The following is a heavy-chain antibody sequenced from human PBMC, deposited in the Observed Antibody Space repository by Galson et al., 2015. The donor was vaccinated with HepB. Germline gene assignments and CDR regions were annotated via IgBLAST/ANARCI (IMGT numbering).Heavy chain of an antibody. CDR3: AASRGRDSSGYFDY. CDR1: GFTFRIYG. CDR2: ISDDGNYK. D-gene: IGHD3-22*01. Sequence: SLRLSCAASGFTFRIYGMHWVRQAPGKGLEWVALISDDGNYKNYTDSVKGRFTISRDNSKNTLYLQMNSLRPEDTAVCYCAASRGRDSSGYFDYWGQGTLVTVSS. V-gene: IGHV3-30*03. J-gene: IGHJ4*02.